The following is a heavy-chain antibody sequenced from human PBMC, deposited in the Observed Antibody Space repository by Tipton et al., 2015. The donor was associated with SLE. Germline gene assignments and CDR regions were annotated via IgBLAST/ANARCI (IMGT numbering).Heavy chain of an antibody. CDR3: ARDRGTGYYYYYMDV. J-gene: IGHJ6*03. CDR1: GGSISSYY. CDR2: IYYSGST. Sequence: TLSLTCTVSGGSISSYYWSWIRQPPGKGLEWIGDIYYSGSTNYNPSLKSRVTISVDTSKNQFSLKLSSVTAADTAVYYCARDRGTGYYYYYMDVWGKGTTVTVSS. D-gene: IGHD3-10*01. V-gene: IGHV4-59*01.